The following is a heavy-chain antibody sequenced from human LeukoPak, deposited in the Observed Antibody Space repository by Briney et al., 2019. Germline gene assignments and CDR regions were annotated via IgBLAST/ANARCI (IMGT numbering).Heavy chain of an antibody. Sequence: SGGSLRLSCASSGFTFSSYWMSWVRQAPGKGLEWVANIKQDGSEKYYVDSVKGRFTISRDNAKNSLYLQMNSLRAEDTAVYYCARGRRRFLEWLPTYYFDYWGQGTLVTVSS. CDR2: IKQDGSEK. D-gene: IGHD3-3*01. V-gene: IGHV3-7*01. J-gene: IGHJ4*02. CDR3: ARGRRRFLEWLPTYYFDY. CDR1: GFTFSSYW.